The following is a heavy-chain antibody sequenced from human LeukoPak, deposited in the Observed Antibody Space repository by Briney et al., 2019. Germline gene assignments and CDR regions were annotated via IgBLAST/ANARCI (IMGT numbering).Heavy chain of an antibody. D-gene: IGHD4-17*01. J-gene: IGHJ4*02. V-gene: IGHV1-2*02. CDR3: ARGPEEWDQETTVTRTPPDRRTNPPFDY. Sequence: ASVKVSCKASGYTFTGYYMHWVRQAPGQGLEWMGWINPNSGGTNYAQKFQGRVTMTRDTSISTAYMELSRLRSDDTAVYYCARGPEEWDQETTVTRTPPDRRTNPPFDYWGQGTLVTVSS. CDR1: GYTFTGYY. CDR2: INPNSGGT.